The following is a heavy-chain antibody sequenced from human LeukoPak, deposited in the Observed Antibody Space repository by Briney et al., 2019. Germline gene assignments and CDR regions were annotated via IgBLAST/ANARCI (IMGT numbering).Heavy chain of an antibody. CDR2: FDPEDDEA. D-gene: IGHD1-1*01. CDR1: GYSLSELS. Sequence: ASVKVSCKVSGYSLSELSIHWVRHAPGKGLEWMGGFDPEDDEAIYAQSLQGRVTMTEDTSTDTAYMELSGLTSDDAAVYYCATDVTGTAPYDFWGQGTLVTVS. CDR3: ATDVTGTAPYDF. J-gene: IGHJ4*02. V-gene: IGHV1-24*01.